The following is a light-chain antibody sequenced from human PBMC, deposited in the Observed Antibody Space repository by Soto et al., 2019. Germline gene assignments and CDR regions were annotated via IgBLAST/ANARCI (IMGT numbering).Light chain of an antibody. CDR2: EVS. CDR3: CSHTSSSPGV. Sequence: QSVLTQPASVSGSPGQSITISCTGTSSDVGGYNYVSWYQQHTGKAPKLMIYEVSNRPSGVSNLFSGSKSGNTASLTISGLQAEDAADYYCCSHTSSSPGVFGGGTKLTVL. J-gene: IGLJ3*02. CDR1: SSDVGGYNY. V-gene: IGLV2-14*01.